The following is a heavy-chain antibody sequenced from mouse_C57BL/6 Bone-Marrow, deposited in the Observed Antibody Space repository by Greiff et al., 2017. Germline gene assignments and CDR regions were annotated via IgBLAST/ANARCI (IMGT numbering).Heavy chain of an antibody. CDR3: ARNGTTVVAWYFDV. CDR2: ISSGSSTI. D-gene: IGHD1-1*01. J-gene: IGHJ1*03. CDR1: GFTFSDYG. Sequence: EVKLVESGGGLVKPGGSLKLSCAASGFTFSDYGMHWVRQAPEKGLEWVAYISSGSSTIYYADTVKGRFTISRDNAKNTLFLQMTSLRSEDTAMYYCARNGTTVVAWYFDVWGTGTTVTVSS. V-gene: IGHV5-17*01.